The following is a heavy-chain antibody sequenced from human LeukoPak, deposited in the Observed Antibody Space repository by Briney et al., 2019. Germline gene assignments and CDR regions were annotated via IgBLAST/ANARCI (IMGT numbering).Heavy chain of an antibody. Sequence: ASVKVSCKASGYTFTSYDINRVRQATGQGLEWMGWMNPNSGNTGYAQKFQGRVTMTRNTSISTAYMELSSLRSEDTAVYYCARGSKTPEYCSGGSCYYYYYYMDVWGKGTTVTVSS. V-gene: IGHV1-8*01. CDR1: GYTFTSYD. D-gene: IGHD2-15*01. CDR2: MNPNSGNT. CDR3: ARGSKTPEYCSGGSCYYYYYYMDV. J-gene: IGHJ6*03.